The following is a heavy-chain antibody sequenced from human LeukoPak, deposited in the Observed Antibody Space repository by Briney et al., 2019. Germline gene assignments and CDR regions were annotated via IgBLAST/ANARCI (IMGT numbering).Heavy chain of an antibody. CDR3: ARGGTGGYDILTGYYPTFFDY. CDR2: TRQDGSEK. D-gene: IGHD3-9*01. CDR1: GFSFSSYW. J-gene: IGHJ4*02. Sequence: GGSLRLSCAASGFSFSSYWMSWVRQAPGKGLEWVANTRQDGSEKYYVDSVKGRFTISRDNAKNSLYLQMNSLRAEDTAVYSCARGGTGGYDILTGYYPTFFDYWGRGTLVTVSS. V-gene: IGHV3-7*01.